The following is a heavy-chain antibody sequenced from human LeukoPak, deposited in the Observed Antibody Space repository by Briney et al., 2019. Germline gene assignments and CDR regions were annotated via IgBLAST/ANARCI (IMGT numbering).Heavy chain of an antibody. CDR2: IYYSGNT. CDR3: ARFYCSGGSCSHFDY. CDR1: GSSISSYY. V-gene: IGHV4-59*08. D-gene: IGHD2-15*01. Sequence: SETLSLTCTVSGSSISSYYWSWIRQPPGKGLEWIGYIYYSGNTKYNPSLKSRVTMSADTSKNQFSLKLSSVTAADTAVYYCARFYCSGGSCSHFDYWGQGTLVTVSS. J-gene: IGHJ4*02.